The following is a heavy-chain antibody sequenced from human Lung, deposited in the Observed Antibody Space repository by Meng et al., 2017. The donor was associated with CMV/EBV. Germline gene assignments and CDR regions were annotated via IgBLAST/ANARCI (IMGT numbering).Heavy chain of an antibody. Sequence: ASVXVSCKASGYTFPRHWMQWVRQAPGQGPEWMAVINPSGDNTLYAQRFQGRLTLTRDTSTNTVYMDLGSPTSEASAVYFCARDNSDSTSYWWFDPWGQGTXVTVSS. CDR2: INPSGDNT. CDR3: ARDNSDSTSYWWFDP. D-gene: IGHD2-8*02. J-gene: IGHJ5*02. CDR1: GYTFPRHW. V-gene: IGHV1-46*01.